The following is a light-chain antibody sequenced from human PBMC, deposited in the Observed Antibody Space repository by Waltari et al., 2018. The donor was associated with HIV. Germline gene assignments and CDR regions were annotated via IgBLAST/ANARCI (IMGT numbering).Light chain of an antibody. CDR2: DVN. CDR3: SSYTTSSTYV. CDR1: SSDVGAFDY. V-gene: IGLV2-14*03. Sequence: HYALTQPSSVSGSPGPSITTSCTGTSSDVGAFDYIPWYQQHPGKAPKLMIYDVNIRPSGVSHRFSGSKSATTASLTISGLQAEDEADYYCSSYTTSSTYVFGTGTKVTVL. J-gene: IGLJ1*01.